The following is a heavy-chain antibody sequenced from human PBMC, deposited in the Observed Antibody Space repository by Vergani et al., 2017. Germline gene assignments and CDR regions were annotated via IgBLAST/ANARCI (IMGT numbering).Heavy chain of an antibody. Sequence: EVQLVESGGGLVQPGRSLRLSCAASGFTFDDYAMHLVRQAPGKGLEWVSGISWNSGSIGYADSVKGRFTISRDNAKNSLYLQMNSLRAEDTALYYCAKEAVAGTGAFDIWGQGTMVTVSS. J-gene: IGHJ3*02. CDR3: AKEAVAGTGAFDI. CDR2: ISWNSGSI. D-gene: IGHD6-19*01. V-gene: IGHV3-9*01. CDR1: GFTFDDYA.